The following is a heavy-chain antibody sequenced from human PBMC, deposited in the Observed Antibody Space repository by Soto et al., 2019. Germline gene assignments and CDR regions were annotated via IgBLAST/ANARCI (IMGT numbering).Heavy chain of an antibody. CDR2: IYYRGNT. D-gene: IGHD7-27*01. Sequence: SQTLDLTSAAFGDCMCLYELSWIRQYPGKGLEWIANIYYRGNTNHNPSLESRVTISIDTSKNQFSLKLNSLTAADTAVFFCARHSKKTGDFDHYYGMDVWGRGTTATVS. CDR3: ARHSKKTGDFDHYYGMDV. J-gene: IGHJ6*02. CDR1: GDCMCLYE. V-gene: IGHV4-59*08.